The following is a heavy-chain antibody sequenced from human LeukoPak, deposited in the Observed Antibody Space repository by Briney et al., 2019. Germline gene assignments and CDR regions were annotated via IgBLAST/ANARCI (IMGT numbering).Heavy chain of an antibody. CDR2: IYHSGST. Sequence: PSETLSLTCTVSGGSISSSSYYWGWIRQAPGKGLEWIGTIYHSGSTYYNPSLKGRVTISVDTSKNQFSLRLSSVTAADTAVYYCASGYDSSGYTLKYWGQGTLVTVSS. CDR1: GGSISSSSYY. CDR3: ASGYDSSGYTLKY. J-gene: IGHJ4*02. D-gene: IGHD3-22*01. V-gene: IGHV4-39*01.